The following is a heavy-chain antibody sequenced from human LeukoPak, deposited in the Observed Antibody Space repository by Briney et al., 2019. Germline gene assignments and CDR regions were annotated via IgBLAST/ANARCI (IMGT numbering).Heavy chain of an antibody. V-gene: IGHV1-46*01. D-gene: IGHD3-22*01. J-gene: IGHJ4*02. CDR3: ARESAYYYDSSGEFDY. Sequence: ASVKVSCKASGYTFIRYYMHWVRQAPGQGLEWMGIINPSGGSTSYAQKFQGRVTMTRDTSTSTVYMELSSLRSEDTAVYYCARESAYYYDSSGEFDYWGQGTLVTVSS. CDR2: INPSGGST. CDR1: GYTFIRYY.